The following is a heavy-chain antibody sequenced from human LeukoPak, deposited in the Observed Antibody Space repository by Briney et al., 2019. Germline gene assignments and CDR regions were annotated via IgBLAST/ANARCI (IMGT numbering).Heavy chain of an antibody. V-gene: IGHV4-61*02. CDR1: GGSISSGSYY. CDR2: IYTSGST. J-gene: IGHJ4*02. D-gene: IGHD3-3*01. Sequence: SETLSLTCTVSGGSISSGSYYWSWIRQPAGKGLEWIGRIYTSGSTNYNPSLKSRVTMSVDTSKNQFSLKLSSVTAADTAVYYCARGQSSIFGVVELDYWGQGTLVTVSS. CDR3: ARGQSSIFGVVELDY.